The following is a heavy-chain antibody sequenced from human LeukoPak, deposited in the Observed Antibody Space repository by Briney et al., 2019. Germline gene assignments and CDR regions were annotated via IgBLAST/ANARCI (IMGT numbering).Heavy chain of an antibody. CDR3: ARGYYDSSGYYLNGEIDY. D-gene: IGHD3-22*01. CDR2: IYYSGST. J-gene: IGHJ4*02. CDR1: GGSISSSSYY. Sequence: SETLSLTCTVSGGSISSSSYYWGWIRQPPGRGLEWIGSIYYSGSTYYNPSLKSRVTISVDTSKNQFSLKLSSVTAADTAVYYCARGYYDSSGYYLNGEIDYWGQGTLVTVSS. V-gene: IGHV4-39*01.